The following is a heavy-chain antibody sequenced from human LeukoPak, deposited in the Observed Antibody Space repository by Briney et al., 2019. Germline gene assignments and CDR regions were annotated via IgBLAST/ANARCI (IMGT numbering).Heavy chain of an antibody. V-gene: IGHV3-74*01. D-gene: IGHD6-19*01. CDR2: INSDGINT. CDR3: ARDPNCSGWYGCFVDY. Sequence: GGSLRLSCAASGFTFSNYWMHWVRQAPGKGLVWVSRINSDGINTSYADSVKGRFTISRDNAKNTLNLQMNSLRAEDTAVYYCARDPNCSGWYGCFVDYWGQGTLVTVSS. J-gene: IGHJ4*02. CDR1: GFTFSNYW.